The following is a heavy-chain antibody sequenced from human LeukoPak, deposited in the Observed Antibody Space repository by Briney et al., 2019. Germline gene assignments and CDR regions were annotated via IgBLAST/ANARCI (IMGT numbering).Heavy chain of an antibody. CDR1: GYTFTRHD. CDR2: INPNSKNT. V-gene: IGHV1-8*01. CDR3: ARAIPFRYLLGGDYYERSSHGFDI. D-gene: IGHD2-21*02. Sequence: ASVKVSCKASGYTFTRHDVNWVRQATGQGLEWMGWINPNSKNTHYAQKFQGRVTLTTDTSTSTAYMELSSLDSEDTAVYYCARAIPFRYLLGGDYYERSSHGFDIWGQGTMITVSS. J-gene: IGHJ3*02.